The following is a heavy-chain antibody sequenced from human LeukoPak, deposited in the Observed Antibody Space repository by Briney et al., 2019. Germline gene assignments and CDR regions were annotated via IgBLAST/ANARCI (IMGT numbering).Heavy chain of an antibody. V-gene: IGHV1-18*01. CDR2: ISAYNGNA. D-gene: IGHD6-13*01. CDR1: GYTFTSYG. J-gene: IGHJ6*02. CDR3: ARDRVQPQGLYYGMDV. Sequence: ASVKVSCKASGYTFTSYGISWVRQAPGQGLEWMGWISAYNGNANYAQKLQGRVTMTTDTSTSTAYMELRSQRSDDTAVYYCARDRVQPQGLYYGMDVWGQGTTVTVSS.